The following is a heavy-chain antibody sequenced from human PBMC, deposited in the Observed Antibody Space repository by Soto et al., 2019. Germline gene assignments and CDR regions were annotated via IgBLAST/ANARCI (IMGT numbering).Heavy chain of an antibody. Sequence: PSETLSLTCTVSGGSISSYYWSWIRQPPGKGLEWIGYIYYSGSTNYNPSLKSRVTISVDTSKNQFSLKLSSVTAADTAVYYCARHAFEKYSGSYVGVYWGQGTLVTVSS. V-gene: IGHV4-59*08. D-gene: IGHD1-26*01. CDR2: IYYSGST. J-gene: IGHJ4*02. CDR3: ARHAFEKYSGSYVGVY. CDR1: GGSISSYY.